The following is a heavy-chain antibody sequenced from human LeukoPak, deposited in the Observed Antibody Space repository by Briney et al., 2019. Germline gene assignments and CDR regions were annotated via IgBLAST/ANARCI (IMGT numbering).Heavy chain of an antibody. V-gene: IGHV1-69*13. CDR3: ARDRDWAGYTYGFYY. J-gene: IGHJ4*02. CDR2: IIPIFGTA. D-gene: IGHD5-18*01. CDR1: GGTFSSYA. Sequence: SVKVSCKASGGTFSSYAVSWVRQAPGQGLEWMGGIIPIFGTANYAQKFQGRVTITADESTSTAYMELSSLRSEDTAVYYCARDRDWAGYTYGFYYWGQGTLVIVSS.